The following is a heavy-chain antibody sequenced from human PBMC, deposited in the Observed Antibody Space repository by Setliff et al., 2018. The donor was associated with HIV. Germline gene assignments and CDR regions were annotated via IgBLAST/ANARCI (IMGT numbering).Heavy chain of an antibody. CDR1: GYSIRSGYY. CDR2: ISSEAQGGAI. CDR3: TGSFLGN. V-gene: IGHV3-15*01. D-gene: IGHD3-3*01. Sequence: PSETLSLTCAVSGYSIRSGYYWGWARQAPGKGLEWVGHISSEAQGGAIEYVEPVKGRFTISRDDSRNTLYLDMNSLKTEDTAVYYCTGSFLGNWGQGTLVTVSS. J-gene: IGHJ4*02.